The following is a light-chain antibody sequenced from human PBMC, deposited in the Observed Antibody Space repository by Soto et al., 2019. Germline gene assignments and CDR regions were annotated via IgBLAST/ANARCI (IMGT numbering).Light chain of an antibody. V-gene: IGKV3-11*01. CDR1: QSVGSS. CDR3: QQRSTWPTT. CDR2: DPF. Sequence: EIVLTQSPATLSLSPGERATLSCRASQSVGSSLAWYQQKAGQAPRLLIYDPFNRATGIPARFSGSGFGTDFTLTISSLEPEDFAVYYCQQRSTWPTTFGQGTKLDIE. J-gene: IGKJ2*01.